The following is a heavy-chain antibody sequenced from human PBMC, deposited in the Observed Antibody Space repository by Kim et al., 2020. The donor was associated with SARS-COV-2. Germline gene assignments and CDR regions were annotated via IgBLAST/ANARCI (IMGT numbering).Heavy chain of an antibody. J-gene: IGHJ3*02. V-gene: IGHV3-53*01. Sequence: TYYADSVKGRFTISRNNSKNTLYLQMNSLRAEDTAVYYCARGSGNAFDIWGQGTMVSVSS. CDR2: T. CDR3: ARGSGNAFDI. D-gene: IGHD1-26*01.